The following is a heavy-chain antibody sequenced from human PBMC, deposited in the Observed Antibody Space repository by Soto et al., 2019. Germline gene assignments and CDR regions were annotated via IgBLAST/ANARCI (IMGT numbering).Heavy chain of an antibody. V-gene: IGHV1-46*01. CDR2: INPSGGST. Sequence: ASVKVSCKASGYTFTSYYMHWVRQAPGQGLEWMGIINPSGGSTSYAQKFQGRVTMTRDTSTSTVYMELSSLRSEDTAMYYCARENYYDSSGSDGYYGMDVWGQGTTVTVSS. J-gene: IGHJ6*02. D-gene: IGHD3-22*01. CDR1: GYTFTSYY. CDR3: ARENYYDSSGSDGYYGMDV.